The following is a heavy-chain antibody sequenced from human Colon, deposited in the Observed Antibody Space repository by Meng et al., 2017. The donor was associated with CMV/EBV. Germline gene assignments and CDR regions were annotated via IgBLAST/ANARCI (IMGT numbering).Heavy chain of an antibody. V-gene: IGHV1-18*01. J-gene: IGHJ4*02. CDR1: GYTVTNFG. Sequence: QVQLGQSGAEVKKPGASVKVSCKTSGYTVTNFGISWVRQAPGQGLEWMAYISPYNGDTNYAQRFQGRVALTTDTSTNTVYMELGSLTSDDTAMYYCARELARGGYWGQGTLVTVSS. CDR2: ISPYNGDT. CDR3: ARELARGGY.